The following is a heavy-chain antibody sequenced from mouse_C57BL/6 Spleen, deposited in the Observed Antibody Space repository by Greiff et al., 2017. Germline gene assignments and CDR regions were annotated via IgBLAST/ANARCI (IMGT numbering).Heavy chain of an antibody. D-gene: IGHD2-4*01. CDR1: GFTFTDYY. Sequence: EVKLVESGGGLVQPGGSLSLSCAASGFTFTDYYMSWVRQPPGKALEWLGFIRNKANGYTTENSASGKGRFTISRDNSQSILYLQMNALRAADSATYCCARYNDYDEGFAYWGQGTLVTVSA. J-gene: IGHJ3*01. CDR3: ARYNDYDEGFAY. V-gene: IGHV7-3*01. CDR2: IRNKANGYTT.